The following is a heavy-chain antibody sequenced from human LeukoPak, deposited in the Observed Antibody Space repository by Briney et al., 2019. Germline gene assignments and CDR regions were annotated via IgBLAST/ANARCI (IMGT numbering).Heavy chain of an antibody. CDR2: IHYSGNT. V-gene: IGHV4-59*12. J-gene: IGHJ4*02. D-gene: IGHD2-8*01. Sequence: SETLSLTCTVSGGSISGYYWAWIRQPPGKVLEWIGYIHYSGNTNYNPSLKSRVTMSVDTSKNQFSLKLTSVTAADTAVYYCTKIANGGLSDYWGQGTLVTVSS. CDR3: TKIANGGLSDY. CDR1: GGSISGYY.